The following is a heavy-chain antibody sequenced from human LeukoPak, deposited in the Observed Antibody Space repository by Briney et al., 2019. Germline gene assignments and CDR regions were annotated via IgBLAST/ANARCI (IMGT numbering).Heavy chain of an antibody. V-gene: IGHV4-34*01. J-gene: IGHJ6*03. Sequence: SETLSLTCAVYGGSFSGYYWSWIRQPPGKGLEWIGEINHSGSTNYNPSLKSRVTISVDTSKNQFSLKLSSVTAADTAVYYCARDRYYYHYYYMDVWGKGTTVTISS. CDR2: INHSGST. CDR3: ARDRYYYHYYYMDV. CDR1: GGSFSGYY.